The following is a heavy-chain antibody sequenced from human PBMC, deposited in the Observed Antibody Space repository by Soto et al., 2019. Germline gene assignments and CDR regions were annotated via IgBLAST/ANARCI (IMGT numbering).Heavy chain of an antibody. CDR2: IYSGGST. J-gene: IGHJ4*02. V-gene: IGHV3-66*04. CDR3: ARQNNWAFDY. Sequence: EVQLVESGGGLVQPGGSLRLSCAVSGFTVSSNYMNWVRQAPGKGLEWVSVIYSGGSTYYADSVKGRFTISRDNSKNTLYLQMNSLRAEDTAVYYGARQNNWAFDYWGQGTLVTVSS. CDR1: GFTVSSNY. D-gene: IGHD1-20*01.